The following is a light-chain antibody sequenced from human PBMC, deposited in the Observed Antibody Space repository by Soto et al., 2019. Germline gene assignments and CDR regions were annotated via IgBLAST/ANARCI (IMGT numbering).Light chain of an antibody. V-gene: IGLV2-8*01. CDR2: EVT. CDR3: LSYAGNNHGG. Sequence: QSALTQPPSASGSPGQSVTISCTGTSGDVGAYNYVSWYQQYPGKAPKLIIYEVTKRPSGVPDRFSGSQSGNTASLTVYGLQVEDEAEYYCLSYAGNNHGGFGTGTKVTVL. J-gene: IGLJ1*01. CDR1: SGDVGAYNY.